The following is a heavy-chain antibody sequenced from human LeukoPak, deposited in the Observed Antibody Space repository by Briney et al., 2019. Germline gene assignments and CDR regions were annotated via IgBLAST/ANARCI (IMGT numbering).Heavy chain of an antibody. V-gene: IGHV3-15*01. CDR3: TTYPEVRGFDP. CDR1: GFAFNYAW. D-gene: IGHD3-10*01. CDR2: IKSKPDGGTT. Sequence: PGGSLRLSCAASGFAFNYAWVSWVRQAPGKGLEWIGRIKSKPDGGTTDYAAPVKGRFTISRDDSKNTLYLQMNSLKTEDTAVYYCTTYPEVRGFDPWGQGTLVTVSS. J-gene: IGHJ5*02.